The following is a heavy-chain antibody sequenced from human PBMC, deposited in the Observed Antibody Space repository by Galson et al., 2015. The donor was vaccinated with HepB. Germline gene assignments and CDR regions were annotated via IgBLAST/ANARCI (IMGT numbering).Heavy chain of an antibody. CDR3: ASQSKGVVAARRYYYYGMDV. V-gene: IGHV1-3*01. CDR2: INAGNGNT. CDR1: GYTFTSYA. Sequence: VKVSCKASGYTFTSYAMHWVRQAPGQRLEWMGWINAGNGNTKYSQKFQGRVTITRDTSASTGYMELSSLRSEDTAVYYCASQSKGVVAARRYYYYGMDVWGQGTTVTVSS. D-gene: IGHD6-13*01. J-gene: IGHJ6*02.